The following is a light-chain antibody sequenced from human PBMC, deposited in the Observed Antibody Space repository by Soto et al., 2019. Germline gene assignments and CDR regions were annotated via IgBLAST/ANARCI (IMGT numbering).Light chain of an antibody. V-gene: IGLV1-40*01. CDR1: NSNIGAGYD. CDR3: QSYDSSLGGFVV. CDR2: GDN. J-gene: IGLJ2*01. Sequence: HSVLTQPPSVSGAPGQRVTISCTGSNSNIGAGYDVHWYQQLPGTAPTLLIYGDNSRPSGVPARFSGSKSDTSASLAITGLQAEDEADYYCQSYDSSLGGFVVFGGGTKVTVL.